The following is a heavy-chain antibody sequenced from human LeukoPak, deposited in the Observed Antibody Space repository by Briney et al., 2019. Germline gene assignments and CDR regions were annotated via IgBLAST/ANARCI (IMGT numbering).Heavy chain of an antibody. V-gene: IGHV4-34*01. CDR3: ARIDCTSTSCSHRGIDY. J-gene: IGHJ4*02. D-gene: IGHD2-2*01. CDR2: ISHSGST. CDR1: GGSFSVYY. Sequence: SETLSLTCAVYGGSFSVYYWSWIRQPPGNGLEWIGEISHSGSTNYNPSLKSRVTISTDTSRKQFSLNLNSVTAADTAVYYCARIDCTSTSCSHRGIDYWGQGTLVTVSS.